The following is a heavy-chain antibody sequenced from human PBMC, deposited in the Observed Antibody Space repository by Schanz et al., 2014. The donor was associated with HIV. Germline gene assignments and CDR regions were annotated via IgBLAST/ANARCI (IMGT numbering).Heavy chain of an antibody. J-gene: IGHJ4*02. CDR2: ISWNSGSI. Sequence: EQLVESGGGVVQPGKSLRLSCAASGFTFSTIAMSWVRQAPGKGLEWVSGISWNSGSIGYAESVKGRFTMSRDNSKNTLSLQMDSLRVDDTAIYYCAKRSGRSFGYFDSWGQGLLVTVSS. CDR1: GFTFSTIA. V-gene: IGHV3-23*04. D-gene: IGHD2-15*01. CDR3: AKRSGRSFGYFDS.